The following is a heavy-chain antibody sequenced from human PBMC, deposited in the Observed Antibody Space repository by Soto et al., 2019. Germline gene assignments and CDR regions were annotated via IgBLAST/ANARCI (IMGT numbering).Heavy chain of an antibody. J-gene: IGHJ5*02. CDR3: ERGRIDYYDCSGYYLGPGSIKWSEP. V-gene: IGHV4-59*01. CDR2: IQYSAST. D-gene: IGHD3-22*01. Sequence: SETLSLTCTVSGGSISSYYWSWIRQPPGKGLEWMGDIQYSASTNYSPSLKRRGTISVETAKKQLHLKLGSGPGADTAVYWCERGRIDYYDCSGYYLGPGSIKWSEPWGQGTLVTASS. CDR1: GGSISSYY.